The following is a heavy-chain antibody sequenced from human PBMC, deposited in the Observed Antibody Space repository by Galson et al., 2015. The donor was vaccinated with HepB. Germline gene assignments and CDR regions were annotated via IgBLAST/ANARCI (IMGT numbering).Heavy chain of an antibody. D-gene: IGHD3-22*01. J-gene: IGHJ4*02. CDR1: GGSISSSY. V-gene: IGHV4-59*08. CDR3: ARHSSYYYDSSNFDY. Sequence: SETLSLTCTVSGGSISSSYWSWIRQPPGKGLEWIGYIYYSGSTNYNPSLKSRVTISVDTSKNQFSLKLSSVTAADTAVYYCARHSSYYYDSSNFDYWGQGTLVTVSS. CDR2: IYYSGST.